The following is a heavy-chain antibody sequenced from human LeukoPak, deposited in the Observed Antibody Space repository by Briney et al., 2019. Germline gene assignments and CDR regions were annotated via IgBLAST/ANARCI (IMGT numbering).Heavy chain of an antibody. CDR1: GGSISSSSYY. D-gene: IGHD2-15*01. J-gene: IGHJ5*02. CDR2: IYYSGST. Sequence: PSETLSLTCTVSGGSISSSSYYWGWIRQPPGKGLEWIGSIYYSGSTYYNPSLKSRVTISVDTSKNQLSLKLSSVTAADTAVYYCASDWRATGSVVVAATNWFDPWGQGTLVTVSS. CDR3: ASDWRATGSVVVAATNWFDP. V-gene: IGHV4-39*07.